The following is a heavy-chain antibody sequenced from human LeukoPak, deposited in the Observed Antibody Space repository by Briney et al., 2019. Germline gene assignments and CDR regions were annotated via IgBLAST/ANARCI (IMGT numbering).Heavy chain of an antibody. Sequence: SVKVSCKAFGGTFSSYAITWVRQAPGQGLEWMVRIIPIFDAANYAQNFQGRVTITTDESTSTAYMELSSLRSEDTAVYYCARGDGYGYNWFDSWGQGTLVTVSS. V-gene: IGHV1-69*05. J-gene: IGHJ5*01. D-gene: IGHD5-24*01. CDR3: ARGDGYGYNWFDS. CDR2: IIPIFDAA. CDR1: GGTFSSYA.